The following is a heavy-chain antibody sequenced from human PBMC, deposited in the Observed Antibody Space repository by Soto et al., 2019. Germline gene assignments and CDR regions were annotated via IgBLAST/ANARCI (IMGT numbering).Heavy chain of an antibody. CDR3: ARDQGISAAGTLYYYYGMDV. Sequence: QVQLVQSGAEVKKPGASVKVSCKASGYTFTGYYMHWVRQAPGQGLEWMGWINPNSGGTNYAQKFQGWVTMTRDTYSSTAYMELSRLRSDDTAVYYCARDQGISAAGTLYYYYGMDVWGQGTTVTVSS. CDR1: GYTFTGYY. D-gene: IGHD6-13*01. J-gene: IGHJ6*02. V-gene: IGHV1-2*04. CDR2: INPNSGGT.